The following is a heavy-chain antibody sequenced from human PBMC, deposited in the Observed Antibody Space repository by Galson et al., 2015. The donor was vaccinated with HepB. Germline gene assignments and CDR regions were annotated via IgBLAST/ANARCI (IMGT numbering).Heavy chain of an antibody. CDR2: ILFDESNK. J-gene: IGHJ4*02. CDR3: ARVSGVVGATPLDC. D-gene: IGHD1-26*01. CDR1: GFTFSTYG. Sequence: SLRLSCAASGFTFSTYGMHWVRQAPGKGLEWVAVILFDESNKYYADSVKGRFTISRDNSKNTLYLEMNSLRVEDTAVYYCARVSGVVGATPLDCWGQGTLVTVSS. V-gene: IGHV3-30*03.